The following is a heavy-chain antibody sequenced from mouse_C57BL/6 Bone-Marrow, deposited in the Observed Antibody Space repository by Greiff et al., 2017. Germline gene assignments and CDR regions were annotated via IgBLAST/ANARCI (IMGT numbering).Heavy chain of an antibody. CDR2: IDPSDSYT. CDR1: GYTFTSYW. CDR3: ARAGSIYYYAIDY. Sequence: QVQLQQPGAELVMPGASVKLSCKASGYTFTSYWMHWVKQSPGQGLEWIGEIDPSDSYTNYNQKFMGKSTLTVDKSSSTAYMQLSSLTSEDSAVYYCARAGSIYYYAIDYWGQGTSVTVSS. D-gene: IGHD2-10*02. J-gene: IGHJ4*01. V-gene: IGHV1-69*01.